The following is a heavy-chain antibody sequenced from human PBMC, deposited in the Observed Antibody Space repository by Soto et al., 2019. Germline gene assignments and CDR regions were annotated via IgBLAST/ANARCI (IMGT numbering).Heavy chain of an antibody. V-gene: IGHV4-59*01. CDR2: IYYSGST. CDR1: GGSISSYY. CDR3: AREKGYDILTGYYTHWFDP. D-gene: IGHD3-9*01. Sequence: SETLSLTCTVSGGSISSYYWSWIRQPPGKGLEWIGYIYYSGSTNYNPSLKSRVTISVDTSKNQFSLKLSSVTAADTAVYYCAREKGYDILTGYYTHWFDPWGQGTLVTVSS. J-gene: IGHJ5*02.